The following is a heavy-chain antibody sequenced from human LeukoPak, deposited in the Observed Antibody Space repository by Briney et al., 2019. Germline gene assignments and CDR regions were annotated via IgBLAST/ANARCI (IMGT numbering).Heavy chain of an antibody. CDR1: GHLFSSYA. D-gene: IGHD3-10*01. J-gene: IGHJ6*03. V-gene: IGHV1-69*06. CDR2: IIPIFGTA. Sequence: SSVKVSCKVWGHLFSSYAISWVRQAPGQGLEWMGGIIPIFGTANYAQKSQGRVTITADKSTRTAYMELSSLRSEDTAVYYCARVHFELKNYYYMDVWGKGTTVTVSS. CDR3: ARVHFELKNYYYMDV.